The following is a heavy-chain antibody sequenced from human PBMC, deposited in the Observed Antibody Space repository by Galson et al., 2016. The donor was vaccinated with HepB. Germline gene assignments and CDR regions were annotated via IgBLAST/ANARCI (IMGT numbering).Heavy chain of an antibody. CDR2: IWYDEGEK. D-gene: IGHD3-22*01. CDR1: GFRLSDYG. Sequence: SLRLSCAVSGFRLSDYGMHWVRQTPDKGLEWLSVIWYDEGEKYYADSVKGRFTISRDNAKNSLFLHMNSLRAEDTAVYYCAGDHRTVIADYWGQGTQVSVSS. CDR3: AGDHRTVIADY. V-gene: IGHV3-33*01. J-gene: IGHJ4*02.